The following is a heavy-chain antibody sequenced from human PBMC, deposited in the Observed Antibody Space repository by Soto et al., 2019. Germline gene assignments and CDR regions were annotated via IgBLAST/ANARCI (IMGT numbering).Heavy chain of an antibody. V-gene: IGHV4-59*01. CDR2: IYYSGST. D-gene: IGHD3-10*01. Sequence: SETLSLTRTVSGGSISSYYWSWIRQPPGKGLEWIGYIYYSGSTNYNPSLKSRVTISVDTSKNQFALKLSSVTAADTAVYYCARGVVRGVWFDPWGQGTLVTSPQ. CDR1: GGSISSYY. CDR3: ARGVVRGVWFDP. J-gene: IGHJ5*02.